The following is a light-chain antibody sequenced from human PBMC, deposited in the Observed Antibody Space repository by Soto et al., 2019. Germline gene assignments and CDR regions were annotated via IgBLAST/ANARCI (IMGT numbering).Light chain of an antibody. Sequence: DIQTTQSPSSLSAFVGDRVTITCRTSDNIAKYLNWYQQKPGQVPKLLIVAASRLQSGVPTRFSGCGSGTAFTLTINNLQPEDFATYFCQESYSAPPWTFGKGTKVEVK. V-gene: IGKV1-39*01. J-gene: IGKJ1*01. CDR1: DNIAKY. CDR3: QESYSAPPWT. CDR2: AAS.